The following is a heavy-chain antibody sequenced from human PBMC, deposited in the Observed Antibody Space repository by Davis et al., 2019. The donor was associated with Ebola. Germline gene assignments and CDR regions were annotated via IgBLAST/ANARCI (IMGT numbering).Heavy chain of an antibody. D-gene: IGHD2-15*01. CDR1: GGSFSGYY. CDR2: IYYTGST. CDR3: ARHQYVAATDFYHYYGMDV. V-gene: IGHV4-39*01. J-gene: IGHJ6*04. Sequence: SETLSLTCAVYGGSFSGYYWGWIRQPPGKGLEWIGSIYYTGSTYYNPSLKSRVTISVDTSKNQFSLKLSSVTAADTAVYYCARHQYVAATDFYHYYGMDVWGKGTTVTVSS.